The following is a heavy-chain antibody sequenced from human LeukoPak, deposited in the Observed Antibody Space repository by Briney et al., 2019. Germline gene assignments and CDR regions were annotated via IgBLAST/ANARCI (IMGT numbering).Heavy chain of an antibody. CDR1: GGSISSYY. J-gene: IGHJ6*03. CDR3: ARDPWGEYYMDV. CDR2: IYYSGST. V-gene: IGHV4-59*01. Sequence: PSETLSLTCTVSGGSISSYYWSWIRQPPGKGLEWIGYIYYSGSTNYNPSLKSRVTISVDTSKNQFSLKLSSVTAADTAVYYCARDPWGEYYMDVWGKGTTVTVSS. D-gene: IGHD3-16*01.